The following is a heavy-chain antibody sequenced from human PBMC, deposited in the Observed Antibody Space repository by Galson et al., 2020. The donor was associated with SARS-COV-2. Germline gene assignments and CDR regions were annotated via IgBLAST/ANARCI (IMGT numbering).Heavy chain of an antibody. Sequence: SQKLCCALSGITISNYARSWVHQLPRKVLWLVSASSYTGGSTYYADPEKGLFTISRATSRNILLLQMDNVTAEDTALYYCAKDRDDCYPNNCLPALDFWGQGTLVSVSS. CDR3: AKDRDDCYPNNCLPALDF. J-gene: IGHJ4*02. D-gene: IGHD2-21*01. CDR1: GITISNYA. V-gene: IGHV3-23*01. CDR2: SSYTGGST.